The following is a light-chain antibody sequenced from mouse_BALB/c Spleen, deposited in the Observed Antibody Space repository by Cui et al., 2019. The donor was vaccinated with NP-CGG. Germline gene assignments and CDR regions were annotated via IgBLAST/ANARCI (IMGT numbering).Light chain of an antibody. CDR1: TGAVTTSNY. J-gene: IGLJ1*01. Sequence: QAVVTQESALTTSPGETVTLTCRSSTGAVTTSNYANWVQEKPDHLFTGLIGGTNNRPPGVPARFSGSLIGDKAALTITWAQTEDEAIYFCALWYSNHWVFGGGTTLTVL. CDR2: GTN. CDR3: ALWYSNHWV. V-gene: IGLV1*01.